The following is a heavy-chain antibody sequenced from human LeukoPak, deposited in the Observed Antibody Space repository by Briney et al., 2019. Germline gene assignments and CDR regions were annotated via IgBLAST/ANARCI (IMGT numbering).Heavy chain of an antibody. CDR3: ARDLYGVSHDY. CDR1: GFTVSSNY. J-gene: IGHJ4*02. CDR2: IYSSGST. Sequence: PAGSLRLSCAASGFTVSSNYTNWVRQAPGKGLEWVSVIYSSGSTYYADSVKGRFTISRDNSKNTLYLQMNSLRAEDTAVYYCARDLYGVSHDYWGQGTLVTVSS. V-gene: IGHV3-53*01. D-gene: IGHD4-17*01.